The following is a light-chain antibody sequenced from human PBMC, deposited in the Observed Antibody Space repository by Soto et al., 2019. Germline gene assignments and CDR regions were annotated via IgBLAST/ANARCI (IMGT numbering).Light chain of an antibody. CDR1: SNDVGGYNF. J-gene: IGLJ2*01. CDR2: DVS. CDR3: SSKTSSSAYVV. Sequence: QSALTQPASVSGSPGQSITISCTGTSNDVGGYNFVSWYQQHPGKAPKLMIYDVSNRPSGVSDRFSGSKSGNTASLTISGLQAEDEADYYCSSKTSSSAYVVLGGGTQLTVL. V-gene: IGLV2-14*03.